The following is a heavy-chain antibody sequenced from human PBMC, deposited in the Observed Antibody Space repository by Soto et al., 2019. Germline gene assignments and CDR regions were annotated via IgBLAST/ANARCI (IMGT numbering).Heavy chain of an antibody. CDR2: INHSGST. Sequence: SETLSLTCAVYGGSFSGYYWSWIRHPPGKGLEWIGEINHSGSTNYNPSLKSRVTISVDTSKNQFSLKLSSVTAADTAVYYCARFVVASYYMDVWGKGTTVTVSS. V-gene: IGHV4-34*01. CDR3: ARFVVASYYMDV. CDR1: GGSFSGYY. J-gene: IGHJ6*03. D-gene: IGHD2-2*01.